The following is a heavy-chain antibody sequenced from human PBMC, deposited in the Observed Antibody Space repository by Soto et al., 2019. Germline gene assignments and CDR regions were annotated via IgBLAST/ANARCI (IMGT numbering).Heavy chain of an antibody. V-gene: IGHV4-59*01. J-gene: IGHJ4*02. CDR2: IYYSGST. D-gene: IGHD3-22*01. CDR1: GGPISSYY. Sequence: SETLSLTCTVSGGPISSYYWSWIRQPPGKGLEWIGYIYYSGSTNYNPSLKSRVTISIDTSKNQFSLKLSSVTAADTAVYYCARGAYYYDSGGNYLFDYWGQGTLVTVSS. CDR3: ARGAYYYDSGGNYLFDY.